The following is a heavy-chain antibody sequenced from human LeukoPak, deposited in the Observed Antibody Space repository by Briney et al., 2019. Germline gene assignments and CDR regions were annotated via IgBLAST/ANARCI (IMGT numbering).Heavy chain of an antibody. V-gene: IGHV4-39*01. CDR3: ARHWGELQPRDFQH. Sequence: SETLSLTCTVSGGSISSSSYYWGWIRQPPGKGLEWIGSIYYSGSTYYNPSLKSRVTISVDTSKNQFSLKLSSVTAADTAVYYCARHWGELQPRDFQHWGQGTLVTVSS. J-gene: IGHJ1*01. CDR1: GGSISSSSYY. D-gene: IGHD1-26*01. CDR2: IYYSGST.